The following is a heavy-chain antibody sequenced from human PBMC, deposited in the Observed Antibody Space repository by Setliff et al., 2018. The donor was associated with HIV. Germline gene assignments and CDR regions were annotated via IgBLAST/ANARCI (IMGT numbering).Heavy chain of an antibody. Sequence: TGGSLRLSCAASGFSFSNYAMTWVRQAPGKGLEWVSTIPVGDPTTYYAASVKGRFTISRDNSKNTLYLQMNSLTADDTAVYYCARAYSGYDGGWFDPWGQGTLVTVSS. CDR1: GFSFSNYA. CDR2: IPVGDPTT. CDR3: ARAYSGYDGGWFDP. D-gene: IGHD5-12*01. V-gene: IGHV3-23*01. J-gene: IGHJ5*02.